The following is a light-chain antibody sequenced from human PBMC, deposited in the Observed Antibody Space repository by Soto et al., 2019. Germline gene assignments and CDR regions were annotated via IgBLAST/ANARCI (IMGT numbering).Light chain of an antibody. Sequence: QSVLTQPASVSGSPGQSITISCTGTSSDIGGYNYVSWYRQHPGKAPRLMIYEVSNRPSGVSNRFSGSKSGNTASLTISGLQAEDEADYYCSSYTSSSLVVFGGGTKLTVL. CDR3: SSYTSSSLVV. J-gene: IGLJ2*01. V-gene: IGLV2-14*01. CDR2: EVS. CDR1: SSDIGGYNY.